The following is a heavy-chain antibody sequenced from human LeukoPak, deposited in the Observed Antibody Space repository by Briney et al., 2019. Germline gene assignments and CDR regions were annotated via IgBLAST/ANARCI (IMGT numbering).Heavy chain of an antibody. V-gene: IGHV3-49*03. CDR1: GFTFSSYA. Sequence: GGSLRLSCAASGFTFSSYAMSWFRQAPGKGLEWVGFIRSKAYGGTTEYAASVKGRFTISRDDSKSIAYLQMISLKTEDTAVYYCTRDLEPTNGYCSGGSCPAGYYMDVWGKGTTVTVSS. D-gene: IGHD2-15*01. CDR3: TRDLEPTNGYCSGGSCPAGYYMDV. J-gene: IGHJ6*03. CDR2: IRSKAYGGTT.